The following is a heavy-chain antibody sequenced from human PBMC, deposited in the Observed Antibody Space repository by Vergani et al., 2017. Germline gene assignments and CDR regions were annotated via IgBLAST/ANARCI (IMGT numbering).Heavy chain of an antibody. V-gene: IGHV1-69*01. CDR1: GGTFSSCA. CDR3: AREGRRVIAIHEWYFDL. Sequence: QVQLVQSGAEVKKPGSSVKVSCKASGGTFSSCAISWVRQAPGQGLEWMGGIIPIFGTANYAQKFQGRVTITADESTSTAYMELSSLRSEDTAVYYCAREGRRVIAIHEWYFDLWGRGTLVTVSS. CDR2: IIPIFGTA. D-gene: IGHD2-21*01. J-gene: IGHJ2*01.